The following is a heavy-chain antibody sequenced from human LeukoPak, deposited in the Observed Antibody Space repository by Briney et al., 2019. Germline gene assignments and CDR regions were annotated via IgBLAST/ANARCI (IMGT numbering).Heavy chain of an antibody. J-gene: IGHJ4*02. D-gene: IGHD2/OR15-2a*01. CDR2: IIPIFGTA. Sequence: SVKVSCKASGGTFSSYAISWVRQAPGQGLEWMGGIIPIFGTANYAQKFQGRVTITADESTSTAYMELSSLRSEDTAVYYCASRYFTIYTSGFDYWGQETPVTLSS. V-gene: IGHV1-69*13. CDR3: ASRYFTIYTSGFDY. CDR1: GGTFSSYA.